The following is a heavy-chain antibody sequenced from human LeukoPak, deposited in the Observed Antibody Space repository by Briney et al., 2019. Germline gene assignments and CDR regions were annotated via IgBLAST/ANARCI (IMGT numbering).Heavy chain of an antibody. D-gene: IGHD6-13*01. Sequence: GGSLRLSCAASGFTVSSNYMSWVRQAPGKGLEWVSVIYSGGSTYYADSVKGRFTISRDNSKNTLYLQMNSLRAEDTAVYYCARDMYGSSWSYGMDVWGQGTTVTVSS. J-gene: IGHJ6*02. CDR1: GFTVSSNY. CDR3: ARDMYGSSWSYGMDV. V-gene: IGHV3-66*01. CDR2: IYSGGST.